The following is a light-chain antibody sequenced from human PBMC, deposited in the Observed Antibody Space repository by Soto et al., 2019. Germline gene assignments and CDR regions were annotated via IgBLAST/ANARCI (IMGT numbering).Light chain of an antibody. V-gene: IGLV2-23*01. CDR2: EDS. J-gene: IGLJ2*01. CDR3: CSYAGSSTLMV. Sequence: QSALTQPASVSGSPGQSITISCTGISSDVGSYKLVSWYQRHPGKAPKLMIYEDSERPSGVSNRFSGSKSGNTASLTISGLQAEDEADYYCCSYAGSSTLMVFGGGTKLTVL. CDR1: SSDVGSYKL.